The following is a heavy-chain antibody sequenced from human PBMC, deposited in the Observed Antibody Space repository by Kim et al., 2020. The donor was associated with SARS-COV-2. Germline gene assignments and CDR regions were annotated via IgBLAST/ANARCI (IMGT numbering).Heavy chain of an antibody. J-gene: IGHJ6*02. CDR1: GFTFSSYA. V-gene: IGHV3-23*01. CDR3: EKVPSNRFASQESYYGVDG. Sequence: GGSLRLSCAGSGFTFSSYAMNWVRQAPGKGLEWVSIISTSWGHTYYADSVVDRFTISRDNSKNTLYQQMNSLRSEDTAVYYCEKVPSNRFASQESYYGVDGGGQGTTVTASS. D-gene: IGHD2-21*01. CDR2: ISTSWGHT.